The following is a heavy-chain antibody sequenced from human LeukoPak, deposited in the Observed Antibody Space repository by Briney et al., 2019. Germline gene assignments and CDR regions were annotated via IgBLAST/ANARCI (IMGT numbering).Heavy chain of an antibody. CDR3: ARVVVGAYHSYCAMDV. CDR2: IMPFFGTA. V-gene: IGHV1-69*13. J-gene: IGHJ6*02. D-gene: IGHD2-15*01. Sequence: ASVKVSCKASGGTFISYAISWVRQAPGQGLEWMGGIMPFFGTANYVQNFQGRVTITADESTSTAYMELSSLRSEDTAVYYCARVVVGAYHSYCAMDVWGQGTTVTVSS. CDR1: GGTFISYA.